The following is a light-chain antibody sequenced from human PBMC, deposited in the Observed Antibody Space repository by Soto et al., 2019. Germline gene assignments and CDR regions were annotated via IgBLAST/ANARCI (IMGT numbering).Light chain of an antibody. V-gene: IGLV2-23*01. Sequence: QSALTQPASVSGSPGQSITISCTGTSSDVGSYNLVSWYQQHPGKAPKLMIYEGSKRPSGVSNRFSGSKSGNTASLTISGLQAEDEADYYCCSYAGSCTRVFGGGTKLTVL. CDR2: EGS. CDR1: SSDVGSYNL. CDR3: CSYAGSCTRV. J-gene: IGLJ3*02.